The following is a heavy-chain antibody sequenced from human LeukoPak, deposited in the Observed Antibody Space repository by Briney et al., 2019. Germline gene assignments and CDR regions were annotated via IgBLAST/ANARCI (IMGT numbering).Heavy chain of an antibody. CDR3: ARASVAGTKYYFDY. J-gene: IGHJ4*02. Sequence: GGSLRLSCAASGFTFSDHYMDWVRQAPGKGLEWVGRTRNKANSYTTEYAASVKGRFTISRDDSKNSLYLQMNSLKTEDTAVYYCARASVAGTKYYFDYWGQGTLVTVSS. V-gene: IGHV3-72*01. CDR2: TRNKANSYTT. D-gene: IGHD6-19*01. CDR1: GFTFSDHY.